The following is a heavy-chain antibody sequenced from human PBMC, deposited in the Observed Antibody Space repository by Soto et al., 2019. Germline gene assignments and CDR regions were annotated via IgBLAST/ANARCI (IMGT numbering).Heavy chain of an antibody. CDR1: GGTFSSYT. CDR3: ASYCGGDCQGWFDP. Sequence: QVQLVQSGAEVKKPGSSVKVSCKASGGTFSSYTISWVRQAPGQGLEWMGRIIPILGIAKYAQKFQGRVTITADKSTTTAYMELSSLRSEDTAVYYWASYCGGDCQGWFDPWGQGTLVTVSS. CDR2: IIPILGIA. J-gene: IGHJ5*02. D-gene: IGHD2-21*02. V-gene: IGHV1-69*02.